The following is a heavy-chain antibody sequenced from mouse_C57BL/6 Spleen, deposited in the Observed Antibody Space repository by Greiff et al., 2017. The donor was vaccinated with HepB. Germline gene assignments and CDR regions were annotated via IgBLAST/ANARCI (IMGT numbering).Heavy chain of an antibody. CDR3: ARRGLAAMDY. CDR1: GFTFSSYG. V-gene: IGHV5-6*01. Sequence: EVRVVESGGDLVKPGGSLKLSCAASGFTFSSYGMSWVRQTPDKRLEWVATISSGGSYTYYPDSVKGRFTISRDNAKNTLYLQMSSLKSEDTAMYYCARRGLAAMDYWGQGTSVTVSS. J-gene: IGHJ4*01. D-gene: IGHD3-1*01. CDR2: ISSGGSYT.